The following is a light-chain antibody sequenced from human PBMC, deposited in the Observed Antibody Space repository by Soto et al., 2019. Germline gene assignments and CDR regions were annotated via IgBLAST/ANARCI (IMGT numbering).Light chain of an antibody. CDR2: DVS. V-gene: IGKV3-11*01. CDR1: QNISNY. CDR3: QQYDSSPRT. J-gene: IGKJ1*01. Sequence: IVLTQSPATLSLSPGKRASLSCRASQNISNYLIWYQQKPGQAPRLLIYDVSNRATGIPARFSGSGSGTDFTLTISRLEPEDFAVYWCQQYDSSPRTFGQGTKVDIK.